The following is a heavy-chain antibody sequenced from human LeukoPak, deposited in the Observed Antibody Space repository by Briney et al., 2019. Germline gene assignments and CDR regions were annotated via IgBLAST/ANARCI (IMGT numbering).Heavy chain of an antibody. J-gene: IGHJ3*02. CDR1: GPSISNYY. Sequence: SETLSLTCTVSGPSISNYYWSWIRQPPGKGLEWIGYIYYSGSTNYNPSLKSRVTISVDTSKNQFSLKLSSVTAADTAVYYCAGIRKGYSYGYALDAFDIWGQGTMVTVSS. V-gene: IGHV4-59*01. CDR3: AGIRKGYSYGYALDAFDI. CDR2: IYYSGST. D-gene: IGHD5-18*01.